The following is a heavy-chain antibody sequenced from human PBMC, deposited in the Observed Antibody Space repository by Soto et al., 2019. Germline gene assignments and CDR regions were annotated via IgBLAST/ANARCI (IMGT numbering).Heavy chain of an antibody. V-gene: IGHV3-7*01. D-gene: IGHD3-22*01. J-gene: IGHJ4*02. Sequence: GGSLRLSCAASGFTFSSYWMSWVRQAPGKGLEWVANIKQDGSEKYYVDSVKGRFTISRDNAKNSLYLQMNSLRAEDTAVYYCARSPLNYYDSSGYYSYFGYWGQGTLVTVSS. CDR1: GFTFSSYW. CDR3: ARSPLNYYDSSGYYSYFGY. CDR2: IKQDGSEK.